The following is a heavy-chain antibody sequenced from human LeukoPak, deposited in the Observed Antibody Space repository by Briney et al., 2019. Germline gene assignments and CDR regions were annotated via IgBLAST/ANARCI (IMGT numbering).Heavy chain of an antibody. D-gene: IGHD1-26*01. CDR3: ARHQWELPPFDY. CDR1: GFTFSSYS. J-gene: IGHJ4*02. Sequence: GGSLRLSCAASGFTFSSYSMNWVRQAPGKGLEWVSSISSSSSYIYYADSVKGRFTISRDNAENSLYLQMNSLRAEDTAVYYCARHQWELPPFDYWGQGTLVTVSS. CDR2: ISSSSSYI. V-gene: IGHV3-21*01.